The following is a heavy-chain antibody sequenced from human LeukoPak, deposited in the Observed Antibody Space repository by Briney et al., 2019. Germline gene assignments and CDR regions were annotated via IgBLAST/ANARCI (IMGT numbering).Heavy chain of an antibody. CDR3: ARDSRDYGSGSSQYYFDY. CDR1: GGTFSSYA. CDR2: IIPIFGTA. V-gene: IGHV1-69*13. Sequence: SVKVSCKASGGTFSSYAISWVRQAPGQGLEWMGGIIPIFGTANYAQKFQGRVTITADESTSTAYMELSSLRSEDTAVYYCARDSRDYGSGSSQYYFDYWGPGTLVTVSS. J-gene: IGHJ4*02. D-gene: IGHD3-10*01.